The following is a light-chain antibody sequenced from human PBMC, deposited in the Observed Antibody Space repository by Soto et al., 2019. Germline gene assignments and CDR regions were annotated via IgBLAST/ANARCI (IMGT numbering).Light chain of an antibody. CDR1: SSDVGSYNF. CDR2: EVS. V-gene: IGLV2-14*01. Sequence: QSALTQPASVSGSPGQSITISCTGTSSDVGSYNFVSWYQQLAGKAPKLMIYEVSNRPSGVSNRFSGSKSGNTASLTISGLQAEDEADYYCSSYTTSSTYVFGSGTKVTVL. J-gene: IGLJ1*01. CDR3: SSYTTSSTYV.